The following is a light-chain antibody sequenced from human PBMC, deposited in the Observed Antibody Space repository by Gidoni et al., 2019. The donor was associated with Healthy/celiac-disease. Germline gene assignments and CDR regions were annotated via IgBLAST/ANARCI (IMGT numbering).Light chain of an antibody. J-gene: IGKJ1*01. V-gene: IGKV1-5*03. CDR2: KAS. Sequence: DIQMTKSPSTLSASVGDSVTITCRDSQSISSWLAWYQQKPGKAPKLLIYKASSLESGVPSRFSGSGSGPEFTLTISSLQPDDFATYYCQQYNRYWTFGQGTKVKSN. CDR3: QQYNRYWT. CDR1: QSISSW.